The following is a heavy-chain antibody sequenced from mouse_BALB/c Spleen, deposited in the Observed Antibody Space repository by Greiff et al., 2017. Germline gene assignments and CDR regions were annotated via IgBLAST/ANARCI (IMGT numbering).Heavy chain of an antibody. CDR1: GFTFSSFG. CDR2: ISSGSSTI. Sequence: EVQRVESGGGLVQPGGSRKLSCAASGFTFSSFGMHWVRQAPEKGLEWVGYISSGSSTIYYADTVKGRFTISRDNPKNTLFLQMTSLRSEDTAMYYCARSTYGNSFAYWGQGTLVTVSA. CDR3: ARSTYGNSFAY. J-gene: IGHJ3*01. V-gene: IGHV5-17*02. D-gene: IGHD2-1*01.